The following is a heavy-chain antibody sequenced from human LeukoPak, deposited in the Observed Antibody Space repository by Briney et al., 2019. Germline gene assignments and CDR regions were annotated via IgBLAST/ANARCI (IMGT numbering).Heavy chain of an antibody. J-gene: IGHJ4*02. CDR1: GGSISSGDYY. CDR3: ARVLGYCSSTSCYTHLDY. D-gene: IGHD2-2*02. V-gene: IGHV4-30-4*08. CDR2: IYYSGST. Sequence: SQTLSLTCTVSGGSISSGDYYWSWIRQPPGKGLEWFGYIYYSGSTYFNPSLKSRVTISVDTSKNQFSLKLSSVTAADTAVYYCARVLGYCSSTSCYTHLDYWGQGTLVTVSS.